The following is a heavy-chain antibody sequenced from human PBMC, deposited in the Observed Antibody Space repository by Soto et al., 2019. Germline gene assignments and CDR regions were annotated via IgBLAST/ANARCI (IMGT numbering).Heavy chain of an antibody. Sequence: ASVKVSCKASGYTFTSYDINWVRQATGQGLEWMGWMNPNSGNTGYAQKFQGRVTMTRNTSISTAYMELSSLRSEDTAVYYCAVHLDCSSTSCYVDYYYYYMDVWGKGTTVTV. CDR2: MNPNSGNT. CDR1: GYTFTSYD. D-gene: IGHD2-2*01. J-gene: IGHJ6*03. V-gene: IGHV1-8*01. CDR3: AVHLDCSSTSCYVDYYYYYMDV.